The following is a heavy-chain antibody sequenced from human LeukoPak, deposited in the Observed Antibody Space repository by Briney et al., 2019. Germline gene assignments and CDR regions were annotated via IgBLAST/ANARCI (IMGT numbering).Heavy chain of an antibody. Sequence: GGSLRLSCAASGFTFSSYAMSWVRQAPGKGLEWVAVISYDGSNKYYADSVKGRFTISRDNSKNTLYLQMNSLRAEDTAMYYCAREGSIAARLAYDYWGQGTLVTVSS. CDR3: AREGSIAARLAYDY. CDR1: GFTFSSYA. J-gene: IGHJ4*02. V-gene: IGHV3-30-3*01. CDR2: ISYDGSNK. D-gene: IGHD6-6*01.